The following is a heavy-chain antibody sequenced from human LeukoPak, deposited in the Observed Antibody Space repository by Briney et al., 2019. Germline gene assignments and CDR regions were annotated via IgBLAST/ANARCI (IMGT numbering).Heavy chain of an antibody. J-gene: IGHJ4*02. V-gene: IGHV1-2*02. Sequence: ASVKVSCKASGYTFTGYYMHWVRQAPGQGLEWMGWINPNSGGTNYAQKFQGRVTMTRDTSISTAYMELSRLRSDDTAVYYCAGAHFRFLGWLQVGGDYWGQGTLVTV. CDR3: AGAHFRFLGWLQVGGDY. CDR1: GYTFTGYY. CDR2: INPNSGGT. D-gene: IGHD3-3*01.